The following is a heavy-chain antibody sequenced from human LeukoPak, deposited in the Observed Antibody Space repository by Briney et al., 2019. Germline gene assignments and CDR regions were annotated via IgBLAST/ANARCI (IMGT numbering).Heavy chain of an antibody. Sequence: SETLSLTCAVSGGSISSSNWWSWVRQPPGKGLEWIGEIYHSGSTNYNPSLKSRVTISVDKSKNQFSLKLSSVTAADTAVYYCARDRGSSWYYGMDVWGQGTTVTASS. D-gene: IGHD6-13*01. J-gene: IGHJ6*02. CDR3: ARDRGSSWYYGMDV. CDR1: GGSISSSNW. CDR2: IYHSGST. V-gene: IGHV4-4*02.